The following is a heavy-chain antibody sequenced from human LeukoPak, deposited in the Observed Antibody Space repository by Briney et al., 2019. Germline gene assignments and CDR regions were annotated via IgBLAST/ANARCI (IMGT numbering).Heavy chain of an antibody. CDR2: ISSSSSTI. CDR1: GFTFSSYS. D-gene: IGHD5-24*01. V-gene: IGHV3-48*01. CDR3: ARDRWDGYKRGFSY. J-gene: IGHJ4*02. Sequence: GESLKISCAASGFTFSSYSMNWVRQAPGKGLERVSYISSSSSTIYYADSVKGRFTISRDNAKNSLYLQMNSLRAEDTAVYYCARDRWDGYKRGFSYWGQGTLVTVSS.